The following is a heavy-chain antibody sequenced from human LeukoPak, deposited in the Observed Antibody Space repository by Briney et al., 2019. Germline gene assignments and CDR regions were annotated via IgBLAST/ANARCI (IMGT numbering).Heavy chain of an antibody. Sequence: GGSLRLSCAASGFTFSSYAMSWVRQAPGKGLEWVSAISGSGGSTYYADSVKGRFTISRDNSKNTLYLQMNSLRAEDTAVYYCAKPDAPYYDFWSGYYFLDVWGQGTTVTVSS. V-gene: IGHV3-23*01. CDR1: GFTFSSYA. CDR3: AKPDAPYYDFWSGYYFLDV. CDR2: ISGSGGST. J-gene: IGHJ6*02. D-gene: IGHD3-3*01.